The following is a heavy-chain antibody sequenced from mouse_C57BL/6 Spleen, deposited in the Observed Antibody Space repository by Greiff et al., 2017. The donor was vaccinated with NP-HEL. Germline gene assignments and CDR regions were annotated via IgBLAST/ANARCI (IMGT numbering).Heavy chain of an antibody. CDR1: GYTFTSYW. V-gene: IGHV1-61*01. Sequence: VKLQQPGAELVRPGSSVKLSCKASGYTFTSYWMDWVKQRPGQGLEWIGNIYPSDSETHYNQKFKDKAKLTVDKSSSTACMQLSSLTSEDSAVYDCARRAEIYYDYGWFAYWGQGTLVTVSA. CDR2: IYPSDSET. CDR3: ARRAEIYYDYGWFAY. J-gene: IGHJ3*01. D-gene: IGHD2-4*01.